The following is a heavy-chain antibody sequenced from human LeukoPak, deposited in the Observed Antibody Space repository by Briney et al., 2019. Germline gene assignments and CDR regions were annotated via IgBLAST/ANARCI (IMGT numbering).Heavy chain of an antibody. CDR1: GFTVSSTY. CDR3: ARGYGPDY. D-gene: IGHD2-15*01. J-gene: IGHJ4*02. CDR2: IYSGGAT. Sequence: PGGSLRLSCAASGFTVSSTYMNWVRQAPGKGLEWASVIYSGGATYYADSVKGRFTISRDNSKNTLYLQMNSLRAGDTAVYYCARGYGPDYWGQGTLVTVSS. V-gene: IGHV3-53*01.